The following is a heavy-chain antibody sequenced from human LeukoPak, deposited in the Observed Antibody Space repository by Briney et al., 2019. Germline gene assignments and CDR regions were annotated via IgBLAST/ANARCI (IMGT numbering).Heavy chain of an antibody. J-gene: IGHJ4*02. CDR3: ARERFCSSTSCYAGDFDY. Sequence: SETLSLTCTVSGGSISSYYWSWIRQPAGKGLEWIGRIYTSGSTNYNPSLKSRVTMSVDTSKNQFSLKLSSVTAADTAVYYCARERFCSSTSCYAGDFDYWGQGTLVTVSS. CDR2: IYTSGST. V-gene: IGHV4-4*07. CDR1: GGSISSYY. D-gene: IGHD2-2*01.